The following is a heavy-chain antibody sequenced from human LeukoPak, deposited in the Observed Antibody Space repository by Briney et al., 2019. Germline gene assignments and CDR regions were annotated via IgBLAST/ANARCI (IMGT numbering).Heavy chain of an antibody. J-gene: IGHJ4*02. CDR1: GSTISGNY. V-gene: IGHV3-74*01. D-gene: IGHD6-19*01. CDR2: INSDGSST. Sequence: GGSLRLSCAVSGSTISGNYMHWVRQAPGKGLVWVSRINSDGSSTTYADSVKGRFTISRDNAKNTLYLQTNSLRAEDTAMYYCLMYTNGWNWGQGTLVTVSS. CDR3: LMYTNGWN.